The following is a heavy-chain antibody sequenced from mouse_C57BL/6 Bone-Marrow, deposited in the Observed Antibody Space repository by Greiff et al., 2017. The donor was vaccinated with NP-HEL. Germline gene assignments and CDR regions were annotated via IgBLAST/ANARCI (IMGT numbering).Heavy chain of an antibody. CDR3: ARGGGYDGYAFYYAMDY. V-gene: IGHV1-26*01. CDR1: GYTFTDYY. J-gene: IGHJ4*01. Sequence: EVQLQQSGPELVKPGASVKISCKASGYTFTDYYMNWVKQSHGKSLEWIGDINPNNGGTSYNQKFKGKATLTVDKSSSTAYMELRSLTSEDSAVYYGARGGGYDGYAFYYAMDYWGQGTSVTVSS. D-gene: IGHD2-3*01. CDR2: INPNNGGT.